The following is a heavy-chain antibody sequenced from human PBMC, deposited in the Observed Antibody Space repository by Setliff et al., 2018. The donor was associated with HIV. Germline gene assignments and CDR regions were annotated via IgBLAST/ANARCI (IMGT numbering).Heavy chain of an antibody. V-gene: IGHV1-8*02. CDR2: MTPNSGNT. Sequence: ASVKVSCKASGYTFTNYDVNWLRQATGQGLEWMGWMTPNSGNTSYAQKFQGRVTMTRDTSTSTVYMELSSLRSGDTAVYYCARGVQLWSDYWGQGTLVTVSS. CDR1: GYTFTNYD. J-gene: IGHJ4*02. CDR3: ARGVQLWSDY. D-gene: IGHD5-18*01.